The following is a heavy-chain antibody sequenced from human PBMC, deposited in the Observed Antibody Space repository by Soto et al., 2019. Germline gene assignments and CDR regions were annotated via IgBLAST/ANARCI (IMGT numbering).Heavy chain of an antibody. D-gene: IGHD3-22*01. Sequence: ASVKVSCKASGYTFTTYGISWVRQAPGQGLEWMGWISAYNGDTNYAQKFQGRVTMTTEISTRTAYMELRSLRSDDTAVYYCAREYYYDSSGQGTDGMDVWGQGTTVTVSS. CDR1: GYTFTTYG. V-gene: IGHV1-18*01. CDR2: ISAYNGDT. J-gene: IGHJ6*02. CDR3: AREYYYDSSGQGTDGMDV.